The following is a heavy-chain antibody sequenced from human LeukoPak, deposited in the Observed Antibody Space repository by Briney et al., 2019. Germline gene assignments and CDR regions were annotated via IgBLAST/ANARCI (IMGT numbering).Heavy chain of an antibody. J-gene: IGHJ5*02. CDR3: AKDQAITIFGVVVNWFDP. CDR1: GFTFSSYA. V-gene: IGHV3-23*01. Sequence: PGGSPRLSCAASGFTFSSYAMSWVRQAPGKGLEWVSAISGSGGSTYYADSVKGRFTISRDNSKNTLYLQMNSLRAEDTAVYYCAKDQAITIFGVVVNWFDPWGQGTLVTVSS. D-gene: IGHD3-3*01. CDR2: ISGSGGST.